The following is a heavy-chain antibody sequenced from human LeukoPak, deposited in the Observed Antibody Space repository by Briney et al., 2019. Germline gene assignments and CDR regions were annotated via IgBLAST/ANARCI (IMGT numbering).Heavy chain of an antibody. J-gene: IGHJ6*02. CDR3: ARARAVAGTDQYYGMDV. D-gene: IGHD6-19*01. CDR2: IYHSGSA. Sequence: SETLSLTCAVSGGSISSTDWWSWVRQSPGKGLEWIGEIYHSGSATYNPSLKSRVTISVDKSKNQFSLKLTSVTAADTAVYYGARARAVAGTDQYYGMDVWGQGTTVTVSS. V-gene: IGHV4-4*02. CDR1: GGSISSTDW.